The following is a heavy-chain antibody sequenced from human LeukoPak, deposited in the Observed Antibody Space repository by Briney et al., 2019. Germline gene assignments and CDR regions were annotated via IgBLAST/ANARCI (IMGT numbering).Heavy chain of an antibody. CDR3: ARRSPYSSAWRPSAFDV. Sequence: PGGSLRLSCAASAFTVSSNYMSWVRQAPGKGLEWVSIIYSGGTTYYADSVKGRFTISRDNSKNTLYSQMNSLRAEDSAVYYCARRSPYSSAWRPSAFDVWGQGTMVTVSS. V-gene: IGHV3-66*01. CDR2: IYSGGTT. CDR1: AFTVSSNY. J-gene: IGHJ3*01. D-gene: IGHD6-19*01.